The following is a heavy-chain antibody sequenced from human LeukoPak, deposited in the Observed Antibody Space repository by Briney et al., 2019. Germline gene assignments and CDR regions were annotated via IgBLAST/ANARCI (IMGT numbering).Heavy chain of an antibody. V-gene: IGHV3-21*01. D-gene: IGHD3-9*01. J-gene: IGHJ4*02. CDR2: ISSSSSYI. CDR3: AREYDILTGYYPLDY. CDR1: GFTFGSYS. Sequence: GGSLRLSCAASGFTFGSYSMNWVRQAPGKGLEWVSSISSSSSYIYYADSVKGRFTISRDNAKNSLYLQMNSLRAEDTAVYYCAREYDILTGYYPLDYWGQGTLVTVSS.